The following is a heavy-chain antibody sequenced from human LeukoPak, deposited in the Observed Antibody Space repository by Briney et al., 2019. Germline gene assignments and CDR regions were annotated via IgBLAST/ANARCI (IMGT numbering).Heavy chain of an antibody. CDR2: FDPEDGET. D-gene: IGHD4-23*01. CDR3: ATELYLQDGGPFDY. Sequence: ASVKVSCKVSGYTLTELSMHWVRQAPGKGLEWMGGFDPEDGETIYVQKFQGRVTMTEDTSTDTAYMELSSLRSEDTAVYYCATELYLQDGGPFDYWGQGALVTVSS. J-gene: IGHJ4*02. V-gene: IGHV1-24*01. CDR1: GYTLTELS.